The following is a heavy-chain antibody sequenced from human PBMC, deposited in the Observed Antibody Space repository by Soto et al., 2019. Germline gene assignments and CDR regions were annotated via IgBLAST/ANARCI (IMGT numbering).Heavy chain of an antibody. Sequence: QVQLVESGGGVVQPGRSLRLSCAASGFTFSSYGMHWVRQAPGKGLEWVAVIWYDGSNKYYADSVKGRFTISRDNSKNTLYLQMNSLRAEDTAVYYCARDGTEETLVEGYFDYWGQGTLVTVSS. CDR3: ARDGTEETLVEGYFDY. V-gene: IGHV3-33*01. J-gene: IGHJ4*02. D-gene: IGHD1-26*01. CDR2: IWYDGSNK. CDR1: GFTFSSYG.